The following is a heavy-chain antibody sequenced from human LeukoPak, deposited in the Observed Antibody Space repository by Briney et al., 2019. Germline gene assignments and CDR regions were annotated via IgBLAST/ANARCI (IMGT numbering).Heavy chain of an antibody. J-gene: IGHJ4*02. V-gene: IGHV4-38-2*02. CDR2: IYHSGST. Sequence: SETLSLTCTVSGYSISSGYYWGWIRQPPGQGLEWIGSIYHSGSTYYNPSLKSRVTISVDTSKNQFSLKLSSVTAADTAVYYCARLPMVRGVIISSYFDYWGQGTLITVSS. D-gene: IGHD3-10*01. CDR1: GYSISSGYY. CDR3: ARLPMVRGVIISSYFDY.